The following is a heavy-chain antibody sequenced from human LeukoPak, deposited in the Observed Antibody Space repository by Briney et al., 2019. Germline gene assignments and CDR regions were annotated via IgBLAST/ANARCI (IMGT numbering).Heavy chain of an antibody. J-gene: IGHJ4*02. D-gene: IGHD5-18*01. CDR1: GFSLGTSGVG. V-gene: IGHV2-5*02. CDR3: AHRNTAMVTDYFDF. Sequence: SGPTLVNPTQTLTLTCTFSGFSLGTSGVGVGWIRQPPGKALEWLALIYCDDDKRYSPSLKSRLTITRDTSKNQVVLTMTNMDPVDTATYYCAHRNTAMVTDYFDFWGQGTLVTVSS. CDR2: IYCDDDK.